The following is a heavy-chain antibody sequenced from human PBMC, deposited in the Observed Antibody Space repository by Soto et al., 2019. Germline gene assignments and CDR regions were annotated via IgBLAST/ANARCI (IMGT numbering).Heavy chain of an antibody. CDR2: IIPILGIA. J-gene: IGHJ4*02. CDR3: AREDYDYVWGSYRSFDY. CDR1: GGTFSSYT. V-gene: IGHV1-69*08. D-gene: IGHD3-16*02. Sequence: QVQLVQSGAEVKKPGSSVKVSCKASGGTFSSYTISWVRQAPGQGLEWMGRIIPILGIANYAQKFQGRVTITADKSTSTADMELSSLRSEDTAVYYCAREDYDYVWGSYRSFDYWGQGTLVTVSS.